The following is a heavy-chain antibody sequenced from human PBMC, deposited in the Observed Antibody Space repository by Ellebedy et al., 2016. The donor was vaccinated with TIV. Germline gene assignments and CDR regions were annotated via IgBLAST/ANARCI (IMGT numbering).Heavy chain of an antibody. CDR2: INHSGST. Sequence: SETLSLTXAVYGASFSHYYWSWIRQPPGKGLEWIGEINHSGSTYYNPSLRSRVTMSVDTSKNQLSLKISSVTAADTAIYYCARMTSRGFSTPAYWGQGTLVTVSS. D-gene: IGHD5-12*01. J-gene: IGHJ4*02. V-gene: IGHV4-34*01. CDR1: GASFSHYY. CDR3: ARMTSRGFSTPAY.